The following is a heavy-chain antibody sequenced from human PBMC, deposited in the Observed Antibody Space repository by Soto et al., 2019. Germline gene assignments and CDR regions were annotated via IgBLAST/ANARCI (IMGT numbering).Heavy chain of an antibody. V-gene: IGHV4-59*08. Sequence: QVQLQESGPRLVKPSETLSLTCTVSGGSLRSYYCSWFRQPPGKGLEGVGYINYSGGTFYNPSLRSRVTLSVDTSNNQYSLMVISVSATDPAVYYCAGQGFGELHGLVDVWGQGTTVTVSS. CDR1: GGSLRSYY. D-gene: IGHD3-10*01. J-gene: IGHJ6*02. CDR2: INYSGGT. CDR3: AGQGFGELHGLVDV.